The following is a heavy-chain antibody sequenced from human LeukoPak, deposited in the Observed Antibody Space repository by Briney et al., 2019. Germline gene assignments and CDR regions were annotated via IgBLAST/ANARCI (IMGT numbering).Heavy chain of an antibody. D-gene: IGHD3-9*01. V-gene: IGHV4-61*02. CDR2: IYTSGST. CDR1: GGSISSIGYY. CDR3: ARGPLNGITEYFQH. Sequence: SETLSLTCTVSGGSISSIGYYWGWSRQPAGKGLEWIGRIYTSGSTNYNPSLKSRVTISLDTSKNQFSLRLSSVTAADTAVYYCARGPLNGITEYFQHWGQGTLVTVSS. J-gene: IGHJ1*01.